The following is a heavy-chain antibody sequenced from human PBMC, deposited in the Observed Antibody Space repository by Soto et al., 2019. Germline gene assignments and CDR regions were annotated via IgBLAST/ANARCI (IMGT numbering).Heavy chain of an antibody. J-gene: IGHJ4*02. V-gene: IGHV5-51*03. CDR1: GYTFTSYW. CDR2: IYPGDSDT. Sequence: EVQLVQSGAEVKKPGESLKISCKGSGYTFTSYWIGWVRQMPGKGPEWMGVIYPGDSDTRYSPSFQGQVTISADRSISTAYLQWSSLKASDTAIYYWAGTGPHSSSGYSEDYWGQGTLVTVSS. CDR3: AGTGPHSSSGYSEDY. D-gene: IGHD6-13*01.